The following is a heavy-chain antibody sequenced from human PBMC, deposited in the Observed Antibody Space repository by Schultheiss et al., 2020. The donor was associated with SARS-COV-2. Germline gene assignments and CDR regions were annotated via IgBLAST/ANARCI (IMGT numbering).Heavy chain of an antibody. D-gene: IGHD3-22*01. V-gene: IGHV3-23*01. CDR3: AKVDYDSSGYYDYYYYYYGMDV. CDR2: ISGSGGST. J-gene: IGHJ6*02. Sequence: GGSLRLSCAASGFTFSSSWMHWVCQAPEKGLEWVSAISGSGGSTYYADSVKGRFTISRDNSKNTLYLQMNSLRAEDTAVYYCAKVDYDSSGYYDYYYYYYGMDVWGQGTTVTVSS. CDR1: GFTFSSSW.